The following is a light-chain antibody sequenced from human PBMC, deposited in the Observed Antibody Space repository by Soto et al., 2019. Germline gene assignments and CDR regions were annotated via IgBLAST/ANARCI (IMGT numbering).Light chain of an antibody. V-gene: IGLV2-14*01. Sequence: QSALTQPASVSGPPGQSITISCTGTRSDVGGYNFVSWYQQHPGKAPKLMIYDVSNRPSGVSNRFSGSKSGNTASLTISGLQAEDEADYYCSSYRSSSTGVFGTGTKVTVL. CDR3: SSYRSSSTGV. J-gene: IGLJ1*01. CDR1: RSDVGGYNF. CDR2: DVS.